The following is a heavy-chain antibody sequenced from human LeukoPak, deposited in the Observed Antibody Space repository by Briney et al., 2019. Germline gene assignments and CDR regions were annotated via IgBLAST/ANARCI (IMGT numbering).Heavy chain of an antibody. Sequence: SETLSLTCTVSGGSISSYYWSWIRQPPGKGLEWIGYIYYSGSTNYNPSLKSRVTISVDTSKNQFSLKLSSVTAADTAVYYCARSGFGYSSGWYVRAYYFDYWGQGTLVTVSS. V-gene: IGHV4-59*01. D-gene: IGHD6-19*01. CDR3: ARSGFGYSSGWYVRAYYFDY. J-gene: IGHJ4*02. CDR2: IYYSGST. CDR1: GGSISSYY.